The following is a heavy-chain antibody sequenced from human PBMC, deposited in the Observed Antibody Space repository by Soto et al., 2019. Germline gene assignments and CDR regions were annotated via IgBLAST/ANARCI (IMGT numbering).Heavy chain of an antibody. CDR3: AKGGYNYGFLFDC. D-gene: IGHD5-18*01. V-gene: IGHV3-23*05. Sequence: GGSLRLSCAASGFTFSTYAMSWVRQAPGKGLEWVSTIDNSGGITYYADFVKGRFTISRDNSKNTLYLQMNSLRAEDTAVYYCAKGGYNYGFLFDCWGQGTLVTSPQ. CDR1: GFTFSTYA. J-gene: IGHJ4*02. CDR2: IDNSGGIT.